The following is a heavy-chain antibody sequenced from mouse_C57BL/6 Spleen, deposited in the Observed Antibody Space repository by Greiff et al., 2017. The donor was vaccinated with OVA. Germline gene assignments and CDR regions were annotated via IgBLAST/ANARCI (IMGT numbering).Heavy chain of an antibody. V-gene: IGHV2-5*01. CDR2: IWRGGST. D-gene: IGHD1-1*01. CDR3: AKNSHYGSSHYAMDY. Sequence: VQLQESGPGLVQPSQSLSITCTVSGFSLTSYGVHWVRQSPGKGLEWLGVIWRGGSTDYNAAFMSRLSITKDNSKSQVFFKMNSLQADDTAIYYCAKNSHYGSSHYAMDYWGQGTSVTVSS. J-gene: IGHJ4*01. CDR1: GFSLTSYG.